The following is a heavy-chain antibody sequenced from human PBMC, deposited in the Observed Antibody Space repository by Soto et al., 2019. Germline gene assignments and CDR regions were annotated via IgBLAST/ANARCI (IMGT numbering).Heavy chain of an antibody. D-gene: IGHD5-18*01. V-gene: IGHV3-9*01. J-gene: IGHJ4*02. CDR1: GFTFDDYA. CDR3: VRSKGGYSYGTPFDY. CDR2: ISWNSGNI. Sequence: EVQLEESGGALVQPGRSLRLSCAASGFTFDDYAMHWVRQVLGKGLEWVSSISWNSGNIGYADSVKGRFTTSRDNAKNSLYLQMNSLIPEDTALYYCVRSKGGYSYGTPFDYWGQGTLVTVSS.